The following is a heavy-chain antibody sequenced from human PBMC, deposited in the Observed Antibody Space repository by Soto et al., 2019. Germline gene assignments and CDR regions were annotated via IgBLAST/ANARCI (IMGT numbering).Heavy chain of an antibody. Sequence: TLPLSGNVCVGTVSSGGYYWSWFHQHPGKGLEWIGCIDYSGSTHHNPSLRGPVTISVDTSKNQFSLKMTSITAADTAVYYCARTRSNIWYSTTFGYRGQGTLVTLSS. V-gene: IGHV4-31*01. CDR1: VGTVSSGGYY. CDR2: IDYSGST. J-gene: IGHJ4*02. D-gene: IGHD2-2*01. CDR3: ARTRSNIWYSTTFGY.